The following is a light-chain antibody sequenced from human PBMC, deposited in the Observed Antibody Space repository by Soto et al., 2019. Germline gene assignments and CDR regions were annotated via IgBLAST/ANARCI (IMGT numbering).Light chain of an antibody. CDR1: QGFSSY. V-gene: IGKV1-9*01. CDR2: AAS. Sequence: DIPLTQSPSFLSASVGDRVTITCRASQGFSSYLAWYQQKPGKAPKLLIYAASTLQSGVPSRFSGSGSGTEFTLTISSLQPEDFATYFCQQLSSYPTFGQGTKVEIK. CDR3: QQLSSYPT. J-gene: IGKJ1*01.